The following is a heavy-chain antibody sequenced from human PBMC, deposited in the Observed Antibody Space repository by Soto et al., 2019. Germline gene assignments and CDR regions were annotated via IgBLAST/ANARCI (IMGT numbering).Heavy chain of an antibody. CDR2: IYYSGST. CDR3: ARRLLAVTTYYYYYGMDV. Sequence: PSETLSLTCTVSGGSISSSSYYWGWIRQPPGKGLEWIGSIYYSGSTYYNPSLKSRVTISVDTSKNQFSLKLSSVTAADTAVYYCARRLLAVTTYYYYYGMDVWGQGPTVTVSS. V-gene: IGHV4-39*01. D-gene: IGHD4-4*01. CDR1: GGSISSSSYY. J-gene: IGHJ6*02.